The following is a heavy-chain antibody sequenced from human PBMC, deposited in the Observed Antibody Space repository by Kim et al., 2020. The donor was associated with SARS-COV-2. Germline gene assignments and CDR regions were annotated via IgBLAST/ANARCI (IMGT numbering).Heavy chain of an antibody. D-gene: IGHD3-3*01. CDR1: GFTFSSYS. Sequence: GGSLRLSCAASGFTFSSYSMNWVRQAPGKGLEWVSSISSSSSYIYYADSVKGRFTISRDNAKNSLYLQMNSLRAEDTAVYYCARDKAGDFWSGYNYYYYGMDVWGQGTTVTVSS. CDR2: ISSSSSYI. V-gene: IGHV3-21*01. J-gene: IGHJ6*02. CDR3: ARDKAGDFWSGYNYYYYGMDV.